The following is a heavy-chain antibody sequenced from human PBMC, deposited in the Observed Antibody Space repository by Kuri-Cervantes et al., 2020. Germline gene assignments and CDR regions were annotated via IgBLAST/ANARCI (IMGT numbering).Heavy chain of an antibody. CDR1: GYTFTGYY. CDR2: TNPNSGGT. CDR3: ARDRVVATRRPAPGADY. Sequence: ASVKVSCKASGYTFTGYYMHWVRQAPGQGLEWMGWTNPNSGGTNYAQKFQGRVTMTRDTSISTAYMELSRLRSDDTAVYYCARDRVVATRRPAPGADYWGQGTLVTVSS. D-gene: IGHD5-12*01. V-gene: IGHV1-2*02. J-gene: IGHJ4*02.